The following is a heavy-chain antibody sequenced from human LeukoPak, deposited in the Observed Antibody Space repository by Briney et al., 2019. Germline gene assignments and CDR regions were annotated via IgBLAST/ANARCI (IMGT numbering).Heavy chain of an antibody. Sequence: GGSLRLSCAASGFTFSSYEMNWVRQAPGKGLEWVSYISSSGSTIYYADSVKGRFTISRDNAKNSLYLQTNSLRAEDTAVYYCARAGASITIFGVVIGLDYWGQGTLVTVSS. CDR3: ARAGASITIFGVVIGLDY. J-gene: IGHJ4*02. CDR2: ISSSGSTI. CDR1: GFTFSSYE. D-gene: IGHD3-3*01. V-gene: IGHV3-48*03.